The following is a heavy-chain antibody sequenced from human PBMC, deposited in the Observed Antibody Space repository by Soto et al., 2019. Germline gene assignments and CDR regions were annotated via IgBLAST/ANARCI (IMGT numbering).Heavy chain of an antibody. CDR1: GFTFSSYE. Sequence: EVQLVESGGGLVQPGGSLRLSCAASGFTFSSYEMNWVRQAPGKGLEWVSYISSSASTIYYADSVKGRFTISRDNAKNSLYLQMNSLRAEDTAVYYCARDLDGIAAGPGYYYYGMDVWGQGTTVTVSS. D-gene: IGHD6-6*01. CDR3: ARDLDGIAAGPGYYYYGMDV. CDR2: ISSSASTI. J-gene: IGHJ6*02. V-gene: IGHV3-48*03.